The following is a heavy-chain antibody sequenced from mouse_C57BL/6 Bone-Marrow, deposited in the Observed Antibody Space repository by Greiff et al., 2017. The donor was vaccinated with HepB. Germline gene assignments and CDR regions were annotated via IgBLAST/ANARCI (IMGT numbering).Heavy chain of an antibody. CDR1: GFTFSDYY. Sequence: EVKVVESEGGLVQPGSSMKLSCTASGFTFSDYYMAWVRQVPEKGLEWVANINYDGSSTYYLDSLKSRFIISRDNAKNILYLQMSSLKSEDTATYYCAREEFYYGSSYFDYWGQGTTLTVPS. CDR2: INYDGSST. J-gene: IGHJ2*01. CDR3: AREEFYYGSSYFDY. V-gene: IGHV5-16*01. D-gene: IGHD1-1*01.